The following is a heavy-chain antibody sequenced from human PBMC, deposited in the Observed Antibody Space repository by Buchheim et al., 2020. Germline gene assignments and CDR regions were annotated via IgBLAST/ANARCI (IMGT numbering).Heavy chain of an antibody. CDR3: ARTTTVVGADY. Sequence: QVQLQQWGAGLLKPSETLSLTCAVYGGSFSGYYWSWIRQPPGKGLEWSGEINHSGSTNYNPSLKSRVTISVETSKNQVALKLSSVTAADTAVYYCARTTTVVGADYWGQGTL. CDR2: INHSGST. J-gene: IGHJ4*02. V-gene: IGHV4-34*01. D-gene: IGHD4-17*01. CDR1: GGSFSGYY.